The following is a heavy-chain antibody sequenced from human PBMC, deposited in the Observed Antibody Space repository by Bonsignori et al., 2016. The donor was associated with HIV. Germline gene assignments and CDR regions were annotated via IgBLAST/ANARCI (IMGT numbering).Heavy chain of an antibody. D-gene: IGHD3-16*01. V-gene: IGHV4-39*07. J-gene: IGHJ4*02. CDR3: ARDISHFLGGYFDY. Sequence: WIRQPPGKGLEWIGSIYYSGSTYYSPSLNSRVTISLDTSKNQFSLKLNSVTAADTAVYYCARDISHFLGGYFDYWGQGTLVTVSS. CDR2: IYYSGST.